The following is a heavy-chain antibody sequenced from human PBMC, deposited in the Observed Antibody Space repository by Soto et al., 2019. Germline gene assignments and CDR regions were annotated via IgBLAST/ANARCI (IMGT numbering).Heavy chain of an antibody. CDR2: IYSSGST. V-gene: IGHV4-4*07. J-gene: IGHJ4*02. Sequence: QVQLQESGPGLVKPSETLSLTCTVSGGSISSYYWSWIRQPAGKGLEWIRRIYSSGSTNYNPSLKSRVSMAVDTSKNQFSLRLSSVTAADTAVYYCARDANWYFDYWGQGTLVTVSS. CDR3: ARDANWYFDY. CDR1: GGSISSYY. D-gene: IGHD7-27*01.